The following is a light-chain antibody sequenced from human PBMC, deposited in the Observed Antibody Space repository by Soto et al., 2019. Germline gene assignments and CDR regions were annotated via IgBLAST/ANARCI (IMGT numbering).Light chain of an antibody. CDR2: GAS. V-gene: IGKV3-20*01. J-gene: IGKJ1*01. CDR1: QSVSSY. Sequence: EIVLTQSPATLSLSPGERATLSCRASQSVSSYLAWYQQKPGLAPRLLIYGASNRATGIPDRFSGSGSGTDFTLTISRLEPEDFAVYYCQQYGSSPWTFGQGTKVDIK. CDR3: QQYGSSPWT.